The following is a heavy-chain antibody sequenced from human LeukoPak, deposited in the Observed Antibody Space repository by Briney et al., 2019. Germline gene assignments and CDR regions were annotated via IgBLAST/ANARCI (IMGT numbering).Heavy chain of an antibody. D-gene: IGHD3-10*01. CDR3: ARGGYGSGSYGGYYYYMDV. J-gene: IGHJ6*03. V-gene: IGHV4-59*01. Sequence: SETLSLTCTVSGGSISSYYWSCIRQPPGKGLEWIGYIYYSGSTNYNPSLKSRVTISVDTSKIQFSLKLSSVTAADTAVYYCARGGYGSGSYGGYYYYMDVWGKGTTVTVSS. CDR1: GGSISSYY. CDR2: IYYSGST.